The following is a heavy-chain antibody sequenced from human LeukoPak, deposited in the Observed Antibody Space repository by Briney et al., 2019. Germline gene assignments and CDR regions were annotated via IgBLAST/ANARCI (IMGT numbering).Heavy chain of an antibody. CDR1: GGSNNYYY. CDR3: AREGCSGGVCYFDY. CDR2: ISSSGTS. J-gene: IGHJ4*02. Sequence: KPSETLSLTCSVSGGSNNYYYWTWIRQPAGKGLEWIGRISSSGTSNYTPSLRSRVTLSIDMSENQFPLKLSSVTAADTAVYFCAREGCSGGVCYFDYWGRGTLVTVSS. D-gene: IGHD2-15*01. V-gene: IGHV4-4*07.